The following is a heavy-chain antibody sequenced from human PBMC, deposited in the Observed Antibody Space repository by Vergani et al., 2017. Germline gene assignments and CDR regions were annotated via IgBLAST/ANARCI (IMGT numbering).Heavy chain of an antibody. CDR2: FYTGGGT. D-gene: IGHD6-13*01. Sequence: QVQLQESGPGLVRPSQTLSLTCTVSGGSISSGSYYWSWFRQPAGKGLEWIGRFYTGGGTSYNPSLNSRVTISVDTSKNQFSLQLSSVPAADTAVYYCARDPLYSTTWPFLLLDMDVWGQGTTVTVSS. V-gene: IGHV4-61*02. J-gene: IGHJ6*02. CDR3: ARDPLYSTTWPFLLLDMDV. CDR1: GGSISSGSYY.